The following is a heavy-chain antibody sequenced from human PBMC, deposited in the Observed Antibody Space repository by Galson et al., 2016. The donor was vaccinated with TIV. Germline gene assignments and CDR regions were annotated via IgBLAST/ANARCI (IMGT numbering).Heavy chain of an antibody. D-gene: IGHD1-26*01. J-gene: IGHJ6*02. Sequence: SLRLSCAASGLSVSINYMTWVRQAPGKGLEWVSLISDGGNTYYPDSVKGRFTTSRDNSKNTLYLQMNGLRAEDTAVYYCARDRVVDATYYYYYYGMDVWGQGTAVTVSS. V-gene: IGHV3-66*02. CDR2: ISDGGNT. CDR3: ARDRVVDATYYYYYYGMDV. CDR1: GLSVSINY.